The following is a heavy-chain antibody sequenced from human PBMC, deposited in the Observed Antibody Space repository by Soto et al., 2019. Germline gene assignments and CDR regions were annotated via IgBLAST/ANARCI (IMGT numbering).Heavy chain of an antibody. J-gene: IGHJ6*02. CDR3: ERTRAAGWSYYGMDV. CDR1: GFNFIHYG. V-gene: IGHV1-18*01. Sequence: QVQMVQSGAEVKQPGATVKVSCKASGFNFIHYGITWVRQAPGLGLEWMGWISVYNGNTDHAQKFQGRVTLTTDTSTTTAHMELRSLRFDDTALYYCERTRAAGWSYYGMDVWGQVPTVTVSS. D-gene: IGHD2-15*01. CDR2: ISVYNGNT.